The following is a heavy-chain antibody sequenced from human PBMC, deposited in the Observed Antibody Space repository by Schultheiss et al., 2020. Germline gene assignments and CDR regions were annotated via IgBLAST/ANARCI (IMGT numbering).Heavy chain of an antibody. Sequence: GESLKISCAAPGFTFSNDWMSWVRQAPGKGLEWVGRIKSQTDGSTTDYAARVKGRFTSKREDSTNTLYLQMNSQKTEDTAVYYGTTDRFGYNFVVVPGQYGIDLWGQGTTVTVSS. CDR1: GFTFSNDW. D-gene: IGHD2-2*01. V-gene: IGHV3-15*01. J-gene: IGHJ6*02. CDR3: TTDRFGYNFVVVPGQYGIDL. CDR2: IKSQTDGSTT.